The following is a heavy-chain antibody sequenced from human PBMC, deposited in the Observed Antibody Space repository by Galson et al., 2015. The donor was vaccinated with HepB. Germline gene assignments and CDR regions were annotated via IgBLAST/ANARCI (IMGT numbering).Heavy chain of an antibody. CDR1: GGTFSSYA. D-gene: IGHD3-10*01. CDR3: ARDLPTNTDYYGSGSYGDY. Sequence: SVKVSCKASGGTFSSYAISWVRQAPGQGLEWMGRIIPILGIANYAQKFQGRVTITADKSTSTAYMELSSLRSEDTAVYYCARDLPTNTDYYGSGSYGDYWGQGTLVTVSS. V-gene: IGHV1-69*04. CDR2: IIPILGIA. J-gene: IGHJ4*02.